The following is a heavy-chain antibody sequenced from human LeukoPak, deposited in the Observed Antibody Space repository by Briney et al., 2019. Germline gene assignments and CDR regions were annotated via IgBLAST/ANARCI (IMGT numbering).Heavy chain of an antibody. Sequence: GGSLRLSCAASGFTFGSYAMYWVRQAPGKGLEWVSVIYSGGSTYYADSVKGRFTISRDNSKNTLYLQMNSLRAEDTAVYYCAGVGATWFDYWGQGTLVTVSS. J-gene: IGHJ4*02. V-gene: IGHV3-66*01. CDR1: GFTFGSYA. D-gene: IGHD1-26*01. CDR2: IYSGGST. CDR3: AGVGATWFDY.